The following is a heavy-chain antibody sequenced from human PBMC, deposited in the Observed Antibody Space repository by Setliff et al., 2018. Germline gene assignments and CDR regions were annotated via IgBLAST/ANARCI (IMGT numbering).Heavy chain of an antibody. D-gene: IGHD2-15*01. CDR2: IFSKGST. V-gene: IGHV4-61*09. CDR3: ARGLNSVSWTFAY. CDR1: GDSISTGNYY. Sequence: SETLSLTCNVSGDSISTGNYYWSWIRQPAGKGLEWIGHIFSKGSTNYNPSLKSRVAISIDTSKNQFSLKVNSVTAADTAIYYCARGLNSVSWTFAYWGQGSLVTVSS. J-gene: IGHJ4*02.